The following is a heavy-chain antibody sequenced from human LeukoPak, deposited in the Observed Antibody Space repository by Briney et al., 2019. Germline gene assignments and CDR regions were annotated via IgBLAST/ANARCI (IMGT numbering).Heavy chain of an antibody. D-gene: IGHD3-22*01. V-gene: IGHV4-4*02. CDR3: ARDPSYYYDSSGYPV. Sequence: SETLSLTCTVSGGSISSSNWWSWVRQPPGKGLEWIGEIYHSGSTNHNPSLKSRVTISVDKSKNQFSLKLSSVTAADTAVYYCARDPSYYYDSSGYPVWGQGTTVTVSS. J-gene: IGHJ6*02. CDR2: IYHSGST. CDR1: GGSISSSNW.